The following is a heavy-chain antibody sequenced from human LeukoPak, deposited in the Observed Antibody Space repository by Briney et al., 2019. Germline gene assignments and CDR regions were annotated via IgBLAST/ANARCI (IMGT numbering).Heavy chain of an antibody. V-gene: IGHV3-23*01. CDR3: AKVTWFREPG. J-gene: IGHJ4*01. CDR2: ISPSGDT. Sequence: RGSLRLSCGAAGFSFTSHALTWVRQAPGKGLEWVSSISPSGDTYYADSVKGRFTSSRDSSTSTLYLQMNSLRVEDTAVYYCAKVTWFREPGWGHGTLVTVSS. D-gene: IGHD3-10*01. CDR1: GFSFTSHA.